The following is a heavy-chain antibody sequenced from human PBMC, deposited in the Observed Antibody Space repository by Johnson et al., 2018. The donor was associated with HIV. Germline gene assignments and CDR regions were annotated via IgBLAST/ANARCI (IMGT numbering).Heavy chain of an antibody. CDR3: ARDSDSSSLYSEFDI. D-gene: IGHD6-13*01. CDR2: ISYDGSNK. J-gene: IGHJ3*02. V-gene: IGHV3-30-3*01. Sequence: QVQLVESGGGVVQPGRSLRLSCAASGFTFSSYAMHWVRQAPGKGLEWVAVISYDGSNKYYADSVKCRFTISRDNSKNTLYLQMNSLRAEDTAVYYCARDSDSSSLYSEFDIWGQGTMVTVSS. CDR1: GFTFSSYA.